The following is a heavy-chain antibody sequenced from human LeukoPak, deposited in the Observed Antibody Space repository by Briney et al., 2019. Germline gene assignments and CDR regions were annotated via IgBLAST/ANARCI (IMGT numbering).Heavy chain of an antibody. D-gene: IGHD3-22*01. Sequence: GGSLRLSCAASGFTFSIYSMNWVRQAPGKGLEWVSSISSSSSYIYYADSVKGRFTISRDNAENSLYLQMNSLRAEDMAVYYCARGRRGYYYNLDYWGQGTLVTVSS. J-gene: IGHJ4*02. CDR2: ISSSSSYI. V-gene: IGHV3-21*01. CDR3: ARGRRGYYYNLDY. CDR1: GFTFSIYS.